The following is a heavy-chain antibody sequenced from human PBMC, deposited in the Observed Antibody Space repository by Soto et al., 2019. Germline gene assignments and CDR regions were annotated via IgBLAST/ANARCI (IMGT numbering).Heavy chain of an antibody. D-gene: IGHD3-10*01. CDR2: INADGTST. CDR1: GFTFSNSW. Sequence: PGGSLRLSCAASGFTFSNSWMHWVRQVSGKGLEWVSRINADGTSTSYADSVKGRFTISRDNAKNTLYLHVNSLRAEDTAVYYCANAKGRVFFIAVDFDYWGQGTLVTVSS. V-gene: IGHV3-74*01. CDR3: ANAKGRVFFIAVDFDY. J-gene: IGHJ4*02.